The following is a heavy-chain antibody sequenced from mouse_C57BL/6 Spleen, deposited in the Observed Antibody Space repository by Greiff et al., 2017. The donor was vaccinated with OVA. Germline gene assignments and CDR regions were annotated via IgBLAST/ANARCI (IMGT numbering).Heavy chain of an antibody. Sequence: VQLQQSGGGLVKPGGSLKLSCAASGFTFSDYGMHWVRQAPEKGLEWVAYISSGSSTIYYADTVKGRFTISRDNAKNTLFLQMTSLRSEDTAMYYCARDTTDAMDYWGQGTSVTVSS. V-gene: IGHV5-17*01. CDR3: ARDTTDAMDY. CDR2: ISSGSSTI. CDR1: GFTFSDYG. J-gene: IGHJ4*01. D-gene: IGHD1-1*01.